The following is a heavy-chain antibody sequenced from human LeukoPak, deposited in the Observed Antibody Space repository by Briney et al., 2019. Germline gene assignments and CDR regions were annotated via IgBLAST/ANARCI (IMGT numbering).Heavy chain of an antibody. CDR1: GGSISSGSYY. J-gene: IGHJ5*02. V-gene: IGHV4-61*02. CDR3: ARDRDWFDP. CDR2: IYTSGST. Sequence: SETLSLTCTVSGGSISSGSYYWSWIRQPAGKGLEWIGRIYTSGSTNYNPSLKSRVTISVDTSKNQFSLKLSSVTAAGTAVYYCARDRDWFDPWGQGTLVTVSS.